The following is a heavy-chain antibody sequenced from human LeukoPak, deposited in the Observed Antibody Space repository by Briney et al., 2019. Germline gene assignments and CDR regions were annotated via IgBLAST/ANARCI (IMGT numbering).Heavy chain of an antibody. CDR1: GGSISSGGYS. Sequence: SQTLSLTCAVSGGSISSGGYSWSWIRQPAGKGLEWIGRIYTSGSTNYNPSLKSRVTMSVDTSKNQFSLKLSSVTAADTAVYYCARGTTVTTVGFWQYNWFDPWGQGTLVTVSS. V-gene: IGHV4-61*02. CDR2: IYTSGST. J-gene: IGHJ5*02. CDR3: ARGTTVTTVGFWQYNWFDP. D-gene: IGHD4-17*01.